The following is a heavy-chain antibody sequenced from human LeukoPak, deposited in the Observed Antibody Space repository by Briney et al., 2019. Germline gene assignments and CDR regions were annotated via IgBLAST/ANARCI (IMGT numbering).Heavy chain of an antibody. J-gene: IGHJ4*02. Sequence: GGSLRLSCAASGFTFSSYAMHWVRQAPGKGLEYGSAISSNGGSTYYANSVKGRFTISRDNSKNTLYLQMGSLRAEDMAVYYCARARSSGSYNYYFDYWGQGTLVTVSS. CDR2: ISSNGGST. CDR1: GFTFSSYA. D-gene: IGHD3-10*01. CDR3: ARARSSGSYNYYFDY. V-gene: IGHV3-64*01.